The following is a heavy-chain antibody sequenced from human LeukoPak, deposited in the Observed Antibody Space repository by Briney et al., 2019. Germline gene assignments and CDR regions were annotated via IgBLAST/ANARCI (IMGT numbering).Heavy chain of an antibody. D-gene: IGHD1-26*01. CDR3: ARDRIKSGSYYFDY. V-gene: IGHV3-48*01. CDR1: AFTFSDYS. J-gene: IGHJ4*02. Sequence: PGGSLRLSCAASAFTFSDYSMNWVRQAPGKGLEWVSYISGSSSTIYYADSVKGRFTISRDNAKNSMYLQMNSLRAEDTAVYYCARDRIKSGSYYFDYWGQGTLVTVSS. CDR2: ISGSSSTI.